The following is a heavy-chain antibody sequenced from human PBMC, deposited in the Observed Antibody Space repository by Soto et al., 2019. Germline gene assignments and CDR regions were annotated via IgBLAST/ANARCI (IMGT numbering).Heavy chain of an antibody. CDR1: GFTFSSYA. CDR2: ISYDGSNK. CDR3: ARALHYGDTRYYYYGMDV. D-gene: IGHD4-17*01. J-gene: IGHJ6*02. V-gene: IGHV3-30-3*01. Sequence: QVQLVESGGGVVQPGRSLRLSCAASGFTFSSYAMHWVRQAPGKGLEWVAVISYDGSNKYYADSVKGRFTISRDNSKNTLYLQMNSLRAEDTAVYYCARALHYGDTRYYYYGMDVWGQGTTVTVSS.